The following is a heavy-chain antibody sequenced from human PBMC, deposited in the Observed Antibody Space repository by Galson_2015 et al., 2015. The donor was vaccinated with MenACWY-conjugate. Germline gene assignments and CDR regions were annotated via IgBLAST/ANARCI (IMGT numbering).Heavy chain of an antibody. Sequence: SLRLSCAASGFAFKSYWMHWVRQGPGRGLEWVSRINSDGTNRRYADSVKGRFTISRDNAKNTLYLQMNSLRAEDTAVYYCARLGGNYRTTSHFDYWGQGTLVTVSS. CDR1: GFAFKSYW. CDR3: ARLGGNYRTTSHFDY. D-gene: IGHD1-26*01. V-gene: IGHV3-74*01. J-gene: IGHJ4*02. CDR2: INSDGTNR.